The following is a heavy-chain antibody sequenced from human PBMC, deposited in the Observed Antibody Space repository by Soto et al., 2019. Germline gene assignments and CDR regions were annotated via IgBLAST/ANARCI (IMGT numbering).Heavy chain of an antibody. Sequence: RASVKVSCKASGGTFSSYAISWVRQAPGQGLEWMGGIIPIFGTANYAQKFQGRVTITADESTSTAYMELSSLRSEDTAVYYCARGSSYYYYYYGMDVWGQGTTVTVSS. CDR1: GGTFSSYA. D-gene: IGHD6-6*01. CDR2: IIPIFGTA. V-gene: IGHV1-69*13. CDR3: ARGSSYYYYYYGMDV. J-gene: IGHJ6*02.